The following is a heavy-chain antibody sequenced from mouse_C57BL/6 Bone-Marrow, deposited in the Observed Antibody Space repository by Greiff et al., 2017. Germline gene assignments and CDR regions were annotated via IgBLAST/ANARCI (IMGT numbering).Heavy chain of an antibody. CDR3: ARPSLYYSNYY. J-gene: IGHJ3*01. CDR1: GFTFSSYG. CDR2: ISSGGSYT. V-gene: IGHV5-6*01. Sequence: EVNVVESGGDLVKPGGSLKLSCAASGFTFSSYGMSWVRQTPDKRLEWVATISSGGSYTYYPDSVKGRFTISRDNAKNTLDLQMSSLKSEDTAMYYCARPSLYYSNYYWGQGTLVTVSA. D-gene: IGHD2-5*01.